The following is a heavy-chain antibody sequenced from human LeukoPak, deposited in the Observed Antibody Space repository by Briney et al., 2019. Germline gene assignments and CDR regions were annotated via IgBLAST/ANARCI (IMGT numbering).Heavy chain of an antibody. D-gene: IGHD1-26*01. Sequence: ASVKVSCKSSGYTFTGYYMRWVRQAPGQGLEWMGWINPNSGGTNYAQDFHGRVTMTRDKSISTAYMELSRLRSDDTAVYYCARAGDSGNLAWGQGTLVTVSS. V-gene: IGHV1-2*02. CDR3: ARAGDSGNLA. CDR2: INPNSGGT. CDR1: GYTFTGYY. J-gene: IGHJ5*02.